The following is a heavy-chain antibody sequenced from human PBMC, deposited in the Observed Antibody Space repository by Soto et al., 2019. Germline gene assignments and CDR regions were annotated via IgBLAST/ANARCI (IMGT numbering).Heavy chain of an antibody. V-gene: IGHV3-7*02. CDR1: GFTFSSYW. Sequence: EVQLVESGGGLVQPGGSLRLSCAASGFTFSSYWMSWVRQAPGKGLEWVANIKQDGSEKYYVDSVKGRFTISRDNAKNSRYLQMNSLRAEDTAVYYCARYIVVVPAGNFDIWGQGTIVTVSS. CDR2: IKQDGSEK. J-gene: IGHJ3*02. D-gene: IGHD2-2*01. CDR3: ARYIVVVPAGNFDI.